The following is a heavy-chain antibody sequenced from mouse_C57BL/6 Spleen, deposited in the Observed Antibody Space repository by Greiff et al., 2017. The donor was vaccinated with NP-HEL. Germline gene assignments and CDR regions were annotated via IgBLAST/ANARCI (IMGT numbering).Heavy chain of an antibody. Sequence: QVQLQQPGAELVKPGASVKMSCKASGYTFTSYWITWVKQRPGQGLEWIGDIYPGSGSTNYNEKFKSKATLTVDTSSSTAYMQLSSLTSEDSAVYYCARREGFTTVGYYFDYWGQGTTLTVSS. J-gene: IGHJ2*01. V-gene: IGHV1-55*01. CDR1: GYTFTSYW. CDR3: ARREGFTTVGYYFDY. D-gene: IGHD1-1*01. CDR2: IYPGSGST.